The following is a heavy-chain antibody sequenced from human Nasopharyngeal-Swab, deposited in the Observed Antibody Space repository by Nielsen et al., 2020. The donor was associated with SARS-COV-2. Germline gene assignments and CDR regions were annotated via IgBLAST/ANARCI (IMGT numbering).Heavy chain of an antibody. V-gene: IGHV3-23*01. CDR1: GFTFSSYA. J-gene: IGHJ4*02. CDR3: AKDRGRSWYLFDY. D-gene: IGHD6-13*01. CDR2: ISGSGGST. Sequence: GGSLRLSCAASGFTFSSYAMSWVRQAPGKGLEWVSVISGSGGSTYYADSVKGRFNIYRDNSKNTLYLQMNSLRAEDTAVYYCAKDRGRSWYLFDYWGQGTLVTVSS.